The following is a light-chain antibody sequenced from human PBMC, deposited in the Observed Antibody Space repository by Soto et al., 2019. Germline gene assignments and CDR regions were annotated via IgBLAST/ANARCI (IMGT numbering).Light chain of an antibody. Sequence: DIQMTQSPSTLSASVGDRVTITCRASQSISDWLAWYQQKPGKAPKLLVYDDSSLESGVPSRFSGSGSGTEFNLTITGLQPDDFATYYCQQYNRYSFGQGTKLEIK. J-gene: IGKJ2*01. CDR3: QQYNRYS. CDR1: QSISDW. V-gene: IGKV1-5*01. CDR2: DDS.